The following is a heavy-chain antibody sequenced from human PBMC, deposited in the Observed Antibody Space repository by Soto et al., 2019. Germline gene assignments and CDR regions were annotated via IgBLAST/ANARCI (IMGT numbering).Heavy chain of an antibody. Sequence: SDTLSPTFTRFGSSISSYYWSWIRQSSWKGLEWIGYISYSGSTKYNPSLKSRVTISVDTSKNQFSLKLSSVTAADTAVYYCARGRGDTAMAWYYWGQGTLVTVS. CDR3: ARGRGDTAMAWYY. J-gene: IGHJ4*02. CDR1: GSSISSYY. CDR2: ISYSGST. D-gene: IGHD5-18*01. V-gene: IGHV4-59*01.